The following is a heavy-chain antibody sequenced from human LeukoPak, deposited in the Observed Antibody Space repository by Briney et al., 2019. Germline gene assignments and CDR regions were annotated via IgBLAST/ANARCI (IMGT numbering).Heavy chain of an antibody. Sequence: PSETLSLTCTVSGYSISSGYYWAWIRQSPGKGLEWIGTIYHSGSTYYNPSLKSRVTISVDTSKNQFSLKLSSVTAADTAVYYCARLIGYCSSTSCLDVWGKGTTVTISS. J-gene: IGHJ6*04. CDR1: GYSISSGYY. CDR3: ARLIGYCSSTSCLDV. CDR2: IYHSGST. D-gene: IGHD2-2*01. V-gene: IGHV4-38-2*02.